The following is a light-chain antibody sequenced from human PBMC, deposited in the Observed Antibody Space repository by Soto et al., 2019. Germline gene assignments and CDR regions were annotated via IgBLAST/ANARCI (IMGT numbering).Light chain of an antibody. CDR2: EVS. CDR3: TSFTSNSTRV. J-gene: IGLJ1*01. Sequence: QSALTQPASVSGSPGQSITISCTGTSSDVGGYNYVSWYQQHPGNAPKLIIYEVSNRPSGVSPRFSGSKSGNTASLTISGLQAEDEADYYCTSFTSNSTRVFGTGTKVTVL. V-gene: IGLV2-14*01. CDR1: SSDVGGYNY.